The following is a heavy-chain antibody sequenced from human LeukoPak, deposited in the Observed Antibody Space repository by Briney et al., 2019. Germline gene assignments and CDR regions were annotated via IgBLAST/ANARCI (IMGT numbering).Heavy chain of an antibody. V-gene: IGHV3-9*01. D-gene: IGHD3-22*01. Sequence: PGGSLRLSCVASGFTFDNYGMHWVRQVPMKGLEWVSGITWNSDSMDYADSVKGRFTISRDNARNSLYLEMNSLTPEDSALYICAKDKDKGGYYFLFDSWGQGTLVTVSS. CDR3: AKDKDKGGYYFLFDS. J-gene: IGHJ4*02. CDR1: GFTFDNYG. CDR2: ITWNSDSM.